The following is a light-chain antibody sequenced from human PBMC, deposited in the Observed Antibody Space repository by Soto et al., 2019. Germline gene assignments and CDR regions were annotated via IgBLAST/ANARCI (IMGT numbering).Light chain of an antibody. V-gene: IGLV4-69*01. J-gene: IGLJ3*02. CDR3: QTWGTAIPKV. CDR2: LNTDGSH. CDR1: SGHSSYA. Sequence: QTVVTQSPSASASLGASVKLTCTLSSGHSSYAIAWHQQQPEKGPRYLMKLNTDGSHTKGDGIPDRFSGSSSGAERYLTISSLQSDDEADYYCQTWGTAIPKVFGGGTKLTVL.